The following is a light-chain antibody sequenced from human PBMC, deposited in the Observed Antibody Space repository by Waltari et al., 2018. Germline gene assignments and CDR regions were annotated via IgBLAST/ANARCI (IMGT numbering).Light chain of an antibody. V-gene: IGKV1-39*01. CDR3: QQSYSTLVT. CDR2: AAS. J-gene: IGKJ2*01. CDR1: QSICSY. Sequence: DIQMTQSPSXXSASXXXXXTXTCRASQSICSYVNLYQQKPGKAPKLLIYAASSLQSGVPSRFSGSGAGTDFTLTISSLQPEDFATYYCQQSYSTLVTFGQGTKLEIK.